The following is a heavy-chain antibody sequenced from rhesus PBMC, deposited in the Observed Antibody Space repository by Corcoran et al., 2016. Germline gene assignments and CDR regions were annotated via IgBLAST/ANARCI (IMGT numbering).Heavy chain of an antibody. D-gene: IGHD2-39*02. J-gene: IGHJ4*01. V-gene: IGHV1-138*01. CDR2: INPKTGDT. CDR1: GYSFTDNY. Sequence: QVQLVQSGAEVKEPGSSVKVSCKASGYSFTDNYIHWVRQDPGQGLEWKGEINPKTGDTNSAQNVQGRNTMTRDTATNTAYMELSSLRSEDTAVYDCERYGCVGGVCHTFDYWGQGVLVTVSS. CDR3: ERYGCVGGVCHTFDY.